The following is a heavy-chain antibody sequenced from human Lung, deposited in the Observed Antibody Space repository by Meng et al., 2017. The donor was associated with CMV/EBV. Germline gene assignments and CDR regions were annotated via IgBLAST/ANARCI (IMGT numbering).Heavy chain of an antibody. Sequence: VQSGAEVKKPGASVKVSCKASGYTFTGYYMHWGRQAPGPGLEWMGWINPNSGGTNYAQKFQGWVTMTRDTSISTAYMELSRLRSDDTAVYYCARDWEGSWAVFDYWGQGTLVTVSS. CDR3: ARDWEGSWAVFDY. CDR1: GYTFTGYY. CDR2: INPNSGGT. J-gene: IGHJ4*02. D-gene: IGHD6-13*01. V-gene: IGHV1-2*04.